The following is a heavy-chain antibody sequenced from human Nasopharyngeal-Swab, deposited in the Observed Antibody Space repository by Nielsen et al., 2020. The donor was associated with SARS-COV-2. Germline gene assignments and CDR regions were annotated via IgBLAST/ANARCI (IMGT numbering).Heavy chain of an antibody. Sequence: GESLKISCAASGFTFSSYGMHWVRQAPGKGLEWVAVISYDGSNKYYADSVKGRFTISRDNSKNTLYLQMNSLRAEDTAVYYCAKDITGYSSGWFYYYYYMDVWGKGTTGTVSS. J-gene: IGHJ6*03. V-gene: IGHV3-30*18. CDR2: ISYDGSNK. D-gene: IGHD6-19*01. CDR3: AKDITGYSSGWFYYYYYMDV. CDR1: GFTFSSYG.